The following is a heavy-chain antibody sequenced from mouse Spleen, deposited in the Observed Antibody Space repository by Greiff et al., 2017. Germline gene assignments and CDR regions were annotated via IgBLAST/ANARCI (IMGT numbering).Heavy chain of an antibody. CDR2: ISSGGST. CDR3: ARAYGNYGDYAMDY. J-gene: IGHJ4*01. V-gene: IGHV5-6-5*01. CDR1: GFTFSSYA. D-gene: IGHD2-1*01. Sequence: EVQRVESGGGLVKPGGSLKLSCAASGFTFSSYAMSWVRQTPEKRLEWVASISSGGSTYYPDSVKGRFTISRDNARNILYLQMSSLRSEDTAMYYCARAYGNYGDYAMDYWGQGTSVTVSS.